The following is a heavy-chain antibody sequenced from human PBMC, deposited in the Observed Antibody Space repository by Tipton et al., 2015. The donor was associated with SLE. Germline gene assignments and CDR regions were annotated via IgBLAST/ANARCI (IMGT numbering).Heavy chain of an antibody. Sequence: SLRLSCAASGFTFSSYAMHWVRQAPGKGLEWVAVISYDGSNKYYADSVKGRFTISRDNSKNTLYLQMNSLRAEDTAVYYCARYGNCSSTSCYYYYGMDVWGQGTTVTVSS. CDR1: GFTFSSYA. CDR3: ARYGNCSSTSCYYYYGMDV. D-gene: IGHD2-2*01. J-gene: IGHJ6*02. V-gene: IGHV3-30-3*01. CDR2: ISYDGSNK.